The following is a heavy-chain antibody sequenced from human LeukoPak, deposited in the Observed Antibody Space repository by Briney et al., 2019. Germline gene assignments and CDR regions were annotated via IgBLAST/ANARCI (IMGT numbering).Heavy chain of an antibody. CDR3: ARERNLEIPVAGTIFNY. V-gene: IGHV3-30*03. CDR2: ISYDGSNK. CDR1: GFTLSSYG. Sequence: GGSLRLSCAASGFTLSSYGMHWVRQAPGKGLEWVAVISYDGSNKYYADSVKGRFTISRDNSKNTVYLQMKSLRAEDTAVYYCARERNLEIPVAGTIFNYWGQETLVTVSS. D-gene: IGHD6-19*01. J-gene: IGHJ4*02.